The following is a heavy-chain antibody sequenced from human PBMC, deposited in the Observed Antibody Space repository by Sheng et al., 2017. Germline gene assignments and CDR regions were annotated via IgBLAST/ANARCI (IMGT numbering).Heavy chain of an antibody. CDR2: IYYSGST. CDR1: GGSISSSSYY. J-gene: IGHJ4*02. V-gene: IGHV4-39*07. D-gene: IGHD6-19*01. Sequence: QLQLQESGPGLVKPSETLSLTCTVSGGSISSSSYYWGWIRQPPGKGLEWIGSIYYSGSTYYNPSLKSRVTISVDPSKNQFSLKLSSVTAADTAVYYCARAEYSSGWYFDYWGQGTLVTVSS. CDR3: ARAEYSSGWYFDY.